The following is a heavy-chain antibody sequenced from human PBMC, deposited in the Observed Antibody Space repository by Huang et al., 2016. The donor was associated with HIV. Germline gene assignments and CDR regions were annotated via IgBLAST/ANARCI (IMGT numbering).Heavy chain of an antibody. D-gene: IGHD2-15*01. CDR3: ARESCSGGTCYLFDF. CDR1: GFTFGDFN. Sequence: EVQLVESGGGLVQPGTSLRLSCAASGFTFGDFNMNWVRQAQGKGLEWISYMSSSSKSKLYADSVKGRFTISRDNARNSLYLQLKSLRVEDTAVYYCARESCSGGTCYLFDFWGQGVLVTVSS. CDR2: MSSSSKSK. V-gene: IGHV3-48*04. J-gene: IGHJ4*02.